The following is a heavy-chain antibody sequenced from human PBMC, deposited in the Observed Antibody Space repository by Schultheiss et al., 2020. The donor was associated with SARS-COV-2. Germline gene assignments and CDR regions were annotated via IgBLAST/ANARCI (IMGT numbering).Heavy chain of an antibody. CDR3: ASTTTFANAFDI. CDR2: ISADNGNT. V-gene: IGHV1-18*01. CDR1: GYTFTSYD. J-gene: IGHJ3*02. D-gene: IGHD3-16*01. Sequence: ASVKVSCKASGYTFTSYDINWVRQATGQGLEWMGWISADNGNTNYAQKFQGRVTMTTDTSTRTAYMELSSLRSEDTAVYYCASTTTFANAFDIWGQGTMVTVSS.